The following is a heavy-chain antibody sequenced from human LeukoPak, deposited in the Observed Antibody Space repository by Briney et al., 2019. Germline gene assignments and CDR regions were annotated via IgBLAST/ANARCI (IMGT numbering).Heavy chain of an antibody. J-gene: IGHJ4*02. CDR1: GYTFIDYY. V-gene: IGHV1-18*04. Sequence: GASVKVSCKASGYTFIDYYIHWVRQAPGQGLEWMGWPSPYGNSDYAQRLQGRVTVTTDTSTSAAYMELRSLRSDDTAVYYCARWFYYGSTTYYNFDYWGQGTLVTVSS. CDR2: PSPYGNS. D-gene: IGHD3-10*01. CDR3: ARWFYYGSTTYYNFDY.